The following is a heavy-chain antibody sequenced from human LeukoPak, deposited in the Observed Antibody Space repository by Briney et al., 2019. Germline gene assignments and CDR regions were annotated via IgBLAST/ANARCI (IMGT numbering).Heavy chain of an antibody. V-gene: IGHV3-30*02. CDR2: IRYDGSNK. Sequence: PGESLRLSCAASGFTFSNYGMHWVRQAPGKGLEWVAFIRYDGSNKYYADSVKGRFTISRDNSKNTLYLQMNSLRAEDTAVYYCARDWFHAIDYWGQGTLVTVSS. CDR1: GFTFSNYG. J-gene: IGHJ4*02. D-gene: IGHD2/OR15-2a*01. CDR3: ARDWFHAIDY.